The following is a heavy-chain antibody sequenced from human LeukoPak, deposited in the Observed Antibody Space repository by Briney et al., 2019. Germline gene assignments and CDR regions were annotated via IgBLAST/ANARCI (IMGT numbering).Heavy chain of an antibody. Sequence: PSETLSLTCAVYGGSFSGYYWSWIRQPPGKGLEWVGEINHSGSTNYNPSLKSRVTISVDTSKNQFSLKLSSVTAGDTAVYYCARKGYGDPTGNFDYWGQGTLVTVSS. D-gene: IGHD4-17*01. CDR3: ARKGYGDPTGNFDY. CDR1: GGSFSGYY. J-gene: IGHJ4*02. CDR2: INHSGST. V-gene: IGHV4-34*01.